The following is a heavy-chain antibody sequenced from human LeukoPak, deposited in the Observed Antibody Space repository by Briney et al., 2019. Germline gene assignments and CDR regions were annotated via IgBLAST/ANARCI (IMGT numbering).Heavy chain of an antibody. V-gene: IGHV3-53*01. CDR3: ARDLVWFGEPKGYYNYMDV. D-gene: IGHD3-10*01. CDR1: GFTVSSNY. Sequence: PGGSLRLSCAASGFTVSSNYMSWVRQAPGKGLEWGSVIYSGGSTYYADSVKGRFTISRDNAKNSLYLQMNTLRAEDTAVYYCARDLVWFGEPKGYYNYMDVWGKGTTVTVSS. J-gene: IGHJ6*03. CDR2: IYSGGST.